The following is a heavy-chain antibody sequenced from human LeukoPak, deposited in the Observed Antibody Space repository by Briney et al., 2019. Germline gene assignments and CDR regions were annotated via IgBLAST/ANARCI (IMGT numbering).Heavy chain of an antibody. CDR3: ARRNDLDI. J-gene: IGHJ3*02. CDR2: IYSTETT. Sequence: SETLSLTCTVSGGSITGYHWSWIRQPPGKGLEWIGYIYSTETTEYKPSLKSRVTISADRSKNQFSLKLTSVTAADTAIYYCARRNDLDIWGQGTMVTVSS. CDR1: GGSITGYH. V-gene: IGHV4-4*08.